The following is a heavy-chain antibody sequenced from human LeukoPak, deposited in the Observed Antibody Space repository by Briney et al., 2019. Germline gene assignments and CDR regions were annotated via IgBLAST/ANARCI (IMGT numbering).Heavy chain of an antibody. CDR3: ARDRPGGSSLDY. Sequence: PSETLSLTCTVSGGSISRDYWSWIRQPPGKGLEWIGYIYYTGSANYNPSLKSRVTISVDTSKNQFSLKLSSVTAADTAVYYCARDRPGGSSLDYWGQGTLVTVSS. CDR1: GGSISRDY. D-gene: IGHD6-13*01. V-gene: IGHV4-59*01. CDR2: IYYTGSA. J-gene: IGHJ4*02.